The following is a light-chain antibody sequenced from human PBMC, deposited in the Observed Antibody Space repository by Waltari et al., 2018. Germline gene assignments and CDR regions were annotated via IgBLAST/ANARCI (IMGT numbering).Light chain of an antibody. J-gene: IGKJ1*01. Sequence: EILLTQSPATLSVSPGDRATPFCRASQSLRRDLAWYQQKPGQAPRLLVYEASTREVGVPDRFSGSGSRTEFTLTISSLQSEDSAVYYCQQYHDWPRTFGQGTKVEIK. CDR2: EAS. V-gene: IGKV3-15*01. CDR3: QQYHDWPRT. CDR1: QSLRRD.